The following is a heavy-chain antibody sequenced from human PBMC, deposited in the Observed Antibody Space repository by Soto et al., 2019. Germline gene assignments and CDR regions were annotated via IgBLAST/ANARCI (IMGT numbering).Heavy chain of an antibody. J-gene: IGHJ4*02. CDR1: GFTFSKYG. CDR3: ATEAYYGSGSYYYSDS. CDR2: ISGTESST. Sequence: EVQLLESGGGLVQPGGSLRLSCAASGFTFSKYGMNWVRQAPGTGLEWVSAISGTESSTYYADSVKGRFTISRDTSNNTLDLHMTSLRAEDTAVYYCATEAYYGSGSYYYSDSWGQGTRVTGSS. D-gene: IGHD3-10*01. V-gene: IGHV3-23*01.